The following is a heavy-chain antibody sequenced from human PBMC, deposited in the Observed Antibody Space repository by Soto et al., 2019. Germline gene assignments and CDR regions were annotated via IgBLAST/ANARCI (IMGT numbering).Heavy chain of an antibody. Sequence: EVQLVESGGGLVQPGGSLRLSCAASGFTFSDYSMIWVRQAPGKGLEWVSFISNRGTSIYYADSVKGRFTISRDNAKNSLLLQMNSLRVEDTAMYYCARTEVARYWGRGTLVTVSS. D-gene: IGHD5-12*01. J-gene: IGHJ4*02. CDR2: ISNRGTSI. V-gene: IGHV3-48*01. CDR3: ARTEVARY. CDR1: GFTFSDYS.